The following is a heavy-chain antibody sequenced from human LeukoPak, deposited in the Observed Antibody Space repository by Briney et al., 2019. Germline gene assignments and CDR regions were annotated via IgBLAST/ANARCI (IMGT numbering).Heavy chain of an antibody. Sequence: SETLSLTCPVSGGSISSSSYYWGWIRQPPGKGLEWIGSIYYSGSTYYNPSLKSRVTISVDTSKNQFSLKLSSVTAADTAVYYCARGLRISGYPKPYYFDYWGQGTLVTVSS. CDR3: ARGLRISGYPKPYYFDY. V-gene: IGHV4-39*01. J-gene: IGHJ4*02. CDR1: GGSISSSSYY. D-gene: IGHD3-22*01. CDR2: IYYSGST.